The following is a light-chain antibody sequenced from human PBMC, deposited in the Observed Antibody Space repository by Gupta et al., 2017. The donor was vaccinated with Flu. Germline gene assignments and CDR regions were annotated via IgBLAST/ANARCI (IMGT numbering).Light chain of an antibody. J-gene: IGKJ2*02. V-gene: IGKV3-11*01. CDR1: QSVSSY. CDR2: DAS. CDR3: QQRSNWPPWT. Sequence: EIVLTQSPATLSLSPGERATLSCRASQSVSSYLAWYQQKPGQAPRLLIYDASNRDTGIPARFSGSGSGKDLSLTISSREQEDFAGYYCQQRSNWPPWTFGQGTKLDIK.